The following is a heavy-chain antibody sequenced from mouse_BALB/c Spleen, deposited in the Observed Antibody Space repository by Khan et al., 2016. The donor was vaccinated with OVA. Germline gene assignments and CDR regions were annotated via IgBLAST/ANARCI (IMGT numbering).Heavy chain of an antibody. CDR3: ARRTTEYAMDY. D-gene: IGHD2-14*01. CDR1: GYTFTSHT. Sequence: QVQLQQSGAELARPGASVKMSCKASGYTFTSHTMHWVKQRPGQGLDWIGYINPTSGYTNYNQKFNDKATLTADKSSSTAYMQLSSLTSEDSAVYYCARRTTEYAMDYWGQGTSVTVSS. J-gene: IGHJ4*01. CDR2: INPTSGYT. V-gene: IGHV1-4*01.